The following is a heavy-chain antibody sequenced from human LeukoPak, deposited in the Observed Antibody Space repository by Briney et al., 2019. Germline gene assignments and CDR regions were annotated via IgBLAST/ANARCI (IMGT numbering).Heavy chain of an antibody. D-gene: IGHD2-21*02. V-gene: IGHV1-18*01. Sequence: ASVKVSCKASGYTFTSDGISWVRQAPGQGLEWMGWISAYNGNTNYAQRLQGRVTMTTDTSTSTAYMELRSLRSDDTAVYYCAREGGRGDCYPCYYYYGMDVWGQGTTVTVSS. J-gene: IGHJ6*02. CDR2: ISAYNGNT. CDR3: AREGGRGDCYPCYYYYGMDV. CDR1: GYTFTSDG.